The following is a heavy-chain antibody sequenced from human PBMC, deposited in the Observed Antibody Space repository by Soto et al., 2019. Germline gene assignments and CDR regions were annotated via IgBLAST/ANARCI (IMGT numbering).Heavy chain of an antibody. CDR2: IYYSGST. V-gene: IGHV4-39*01. J-gene: IGHJ4*02. Sequence: QLQLQESGPGLVKPSETLSLTCTVSGGSISSSSYYWGWIRQPPGKGLEWIGSIYYSGSTYYNPSLKSRVTISVDKAKNLFSRKLSSVSAADTAVYYCARLDGYKRDYWGQGTMVTVSS. CDR3: ARLDGYKRDY. CDR1: GGSISSSSYY. D-gene: IGHD5-18*01.